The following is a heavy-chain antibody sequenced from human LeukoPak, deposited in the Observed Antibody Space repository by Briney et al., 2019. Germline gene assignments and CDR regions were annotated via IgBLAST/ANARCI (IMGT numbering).Heavy chain of an antibody. CDR3: ARAAGRYYYGMDV. Sequence: SETLSLTCTVSGGSISSYYWSWIRQPPGKGLEWIGYIYYSGSTNYNPSLKSRVTISVDTPKNQFSLKLSSVTAADTAVYYCARAAGRYYYGMDVWGQGTTVTVSS. D-gene: IGHD6-25*01. V-gene: IGHV4-59*08. J-gene: IGHJ6*02. CDR2: IYYSGST. CDR1: GGSISSYY.